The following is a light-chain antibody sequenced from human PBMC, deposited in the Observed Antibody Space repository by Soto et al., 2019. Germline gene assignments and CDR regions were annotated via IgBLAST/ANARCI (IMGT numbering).Light chain of an antibody. CDR1: QDIGYL. CDR2: AAL. Sequence: DIQMTQSPLSVSASVGDRFIISCRASQDIGYLLAWYQQIPGKAPKLLIYAALSLQSGVSSRFSGSGSGTNFTLTINSLQPEDVAFYYCQQANSFPLSFGQGTRLEI. CDR3: QQANSFPLS. V-gene: IGKV1-12*01. J-gene: IGKJ5*01.